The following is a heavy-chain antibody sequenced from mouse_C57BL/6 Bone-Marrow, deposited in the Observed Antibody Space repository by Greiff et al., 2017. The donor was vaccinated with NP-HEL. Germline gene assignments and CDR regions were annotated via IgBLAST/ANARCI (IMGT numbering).Heavy chain of an antibody. Sequence: EVKLVESGGGLVKPGGSLKLSCAASGFTFSSYAMSWVRQTPEKRLEWVATISDGGSYTYYPDNVKGRFTISRDNAKNNLYLQMSHLKSEDTAMDYCARTGRGAPWFAYWGQGTLVTVSA. CDR1: GFTFSSYA. CDR3: ARTGRGAPWFAY. CDR2: ISDGGSYT. D-gene: IGHD4-1*01. V-gene: IGHV5-4*03. J-gene: IGHJ3*01.